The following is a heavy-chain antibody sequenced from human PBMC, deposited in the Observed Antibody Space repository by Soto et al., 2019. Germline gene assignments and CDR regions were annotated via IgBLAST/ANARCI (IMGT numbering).Heavy chain of an antibody. CDR3: ATPIVAFY. V-gene: IGHV1-3*01. D-gene: IGHD5-12*01. CDR2: INAGNGNT. CDR1: GYTFTSYA. J-gene: IGHJ4*02. Sequence: ASVKVSCKASGYTFTSYAIHWVRQAPGQRLEWMGWINAGNGNTKYSQKFQGRVIITRDTSAGTAYMELRSRRSEDTAVYYCATPIVAFYWGQGTLVTVSS.